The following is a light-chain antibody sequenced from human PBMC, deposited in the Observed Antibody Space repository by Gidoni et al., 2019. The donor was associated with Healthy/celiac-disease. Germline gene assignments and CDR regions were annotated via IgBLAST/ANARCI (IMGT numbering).Light chain of an antibody. CDR1: QAISSY. Sequence: DIHMTQFPSSRSASVGDKVTITCRASQAISSYLNWYQQKPGKAPKLLIYAASSLQSGVPSRFSGSGSGTDFTLTISSLQPEDFATYYCQQSYSTPLTFGGGTKVEIK. J-gene: IGKJ4*01. V-gene: IGKV1-39*01. CDR2: AAS. CDR3: QQSYSTPLT.